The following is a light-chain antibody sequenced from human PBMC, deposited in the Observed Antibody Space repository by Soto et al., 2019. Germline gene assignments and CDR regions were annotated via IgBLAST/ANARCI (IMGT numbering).Light chain of an antibody. CDR2: DAS. Sequence: EIVLTQSPATLSLSPGERATLSCRASQSVSSYLAWYQQKPGQAPRLLIYDASNRATGIPARFSGSGSGTDFTLTISSLEPEDFAVYYCQQYETSPSYSFGQGTKLEMK. J-gene: IGKJ2*03. CDR1: QSVSSY. V-gene: IGKV3-11*01. CDR3: QQYETSPSYS.